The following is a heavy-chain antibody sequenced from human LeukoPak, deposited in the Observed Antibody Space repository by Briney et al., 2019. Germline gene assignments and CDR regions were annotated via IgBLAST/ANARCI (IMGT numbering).Heavy chain of an antibody. V-gene: IGHV3-23*01. J-gene: IGHJ3*02. D-gene: IGHD3-10*01. CDR3: AKDRVVRGVILDDAFDI. CDR2: IGGSGGDT. Sequence: GGSLRLSCAASGFTFSNYAMSWVRQAPGKGLEWVSVIGGSGGDTYYADSVKGRFTISRDNSKNTLYLQMNSLRAEDTAVYYCAKDRVVRGVILDDAFDIWGQGTMVTVSS. CDR1: GFTFSNYA.